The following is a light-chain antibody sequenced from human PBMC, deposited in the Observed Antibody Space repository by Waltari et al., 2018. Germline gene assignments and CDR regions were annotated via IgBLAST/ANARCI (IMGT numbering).Light chain of an antibody. V-gene: IGLV1-47*01. Sequence: QSVLTQPPSASGAPGQRVTISCSGSVSTIGSTFVYWYQQFPGTAPKLLIYRNNQWPSGVPDRFSGSKSGTPASLAISGLRSEDEADYYCATWDDRLTGPVFGGGTKLTV. J-gene: IGLJ3*02. CDR2: RNN. CDR1: VSTIGSTF. CDR3: ATWDDRLTGPV.